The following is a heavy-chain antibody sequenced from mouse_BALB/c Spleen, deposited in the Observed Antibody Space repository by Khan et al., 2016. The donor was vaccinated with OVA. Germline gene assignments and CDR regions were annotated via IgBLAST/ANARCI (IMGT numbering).Heavy chain of an antibody. CDR1: GYTFTNYG. CDR3: ARRRRWAMDY. V-gene: IGHV9-3-1*01. J-gene: IGHJ4*01. CDR2: IYTYTGEP. D-gene: IGHD1-1*01. Sequence: QIQLVQSGPDLKKPGETVKISCRASGYTFTNYGINWVKQAPGKGLKWMGWIYTYTGEPTYADDFKGRFAFSLETSASTAYLQINNLKNEDTATYFCARRRRWAMDYWGQGTSVTVSS.